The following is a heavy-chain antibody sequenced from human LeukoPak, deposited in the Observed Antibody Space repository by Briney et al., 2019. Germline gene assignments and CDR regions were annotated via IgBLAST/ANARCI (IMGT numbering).Heavy chain of an antibody. CDR2: INPNSGGT. V-gene: IGHV1-2*02. CDR3: ARATSTAATDGRDSY. D-gene: IGHD2-15*01. J-gene: IGHJ4*02. Sequence: ASVKVSCKASGYTFTGYYMHWVRQAPGQGLEWMGWINPNSGGTNYAQKFQGRVTMTRVTSISTAYMELSRLRSDDTAVYYCARATSTAATDGRDSYWGQGTLVTVSS. CDR1: GYTFTGYY.